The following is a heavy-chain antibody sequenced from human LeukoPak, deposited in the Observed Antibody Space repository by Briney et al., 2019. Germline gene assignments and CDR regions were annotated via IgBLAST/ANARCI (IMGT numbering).Heavy chain of an antibody. CDR2: IYPGDSDT. D-gene: IGHD2-21*01. CDR3: ARGGDTVQAWFDP. Sequence: GESLKISCKGSGYSFTSYWIGWVRQMPGKGLGWVGIIYPGDSDTRYSPSFQGQVTISADKSISTAYLQWSSLKASGTAMYYCARGGDTVQAWFDPWGQGTLVTVSS. CDR1: GYSFTSYW. V-gene: IGHV5-51*01. J-gene: IGHJ5*02.